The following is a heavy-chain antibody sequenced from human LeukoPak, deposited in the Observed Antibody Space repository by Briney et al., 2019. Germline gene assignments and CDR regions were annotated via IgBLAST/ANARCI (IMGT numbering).Heavy chain of an antibody. CDR3: ASDGGIQLRAIAVAGISGDY. CDR2: ISSSGSTI. V-gene: IGHV3-48*03. J-gene: IGHJ4*02. D-gene: IGHD6-19*01. CDR1: GFTFSSYE. Sequence: GGSLRLSCAASGFTFSSYEMNWVRQAPGKGLEWVSYISSSGSTIYYADFVKGRYTISRDNANNSLYLQMNSLRAEDTAVYYCASDGGIQLRAIAVAGISGDYWGQGTLVTVSS.